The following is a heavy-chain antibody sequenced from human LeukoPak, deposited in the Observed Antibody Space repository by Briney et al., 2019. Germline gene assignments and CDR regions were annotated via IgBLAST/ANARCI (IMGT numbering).Heavy chain of an antibody. CDR3: AGNSVAGGPSDY. J-gene: IGHJ4*02. Sequence: GGSLRLSCAASGFTFSNFGMSWVRQAPGKGLEWVSTISGNAVATYYADSVKGRFTISRDNSNNTLYLQINSLDAEDTAVYYCAGNSVAGGPSDYWGQGTLVTVSS. CDR2: ISGNAVAT. CDR1: GFTFSNFG. D-gene: IGHD6-19*01. V-gene: IGHV3-23*01.